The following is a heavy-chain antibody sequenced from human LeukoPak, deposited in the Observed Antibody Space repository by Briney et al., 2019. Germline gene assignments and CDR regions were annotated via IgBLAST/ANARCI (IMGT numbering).Heavy chain of an antibody. J-gene: IGHJ4*02. CDR2: INPNSGGT. CDR1: GYTFTGYY. Sequence: ASVSVSCKASGYTFTGYYMHWVRQAPGQGLEWMGWINPNSGGTNYAQKFQGRVTMTRERAISTAYMELSRLRSDDTGVYYCARGPPIAAAGIPPRIPDIDYWGQGTLVTVSS. CDR3: ARGPPIAAAGIPPRIPDIDY. D-gene: IGHD6-13*01. V-gene: IGHV1-2*02.